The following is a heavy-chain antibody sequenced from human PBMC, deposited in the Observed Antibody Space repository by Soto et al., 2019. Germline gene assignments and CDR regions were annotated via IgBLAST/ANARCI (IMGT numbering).Heavy chain of an antibody. V-gene: IGHV3-30*18. D-gene: IGHD7-27*01. J-gene: IGHJ4*02. CDR3: AKLYPAGTETYLGGFDY. CDR2: ISYDGSNK. Sequence: HPGGSLRLSCAASGFTFSSYGMHWVRQSPGKGLEWVALISYDGSNKYYEDSVKGRFTISRDNSKNTLYLQMNSLRTEDTAVYYCAKLYPAGTETYLGGFDYWGQGALVTVSS. CDR1: GFTFSSYG.